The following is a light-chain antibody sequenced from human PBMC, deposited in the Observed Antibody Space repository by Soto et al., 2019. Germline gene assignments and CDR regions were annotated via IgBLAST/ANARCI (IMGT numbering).Light chain of an antibody. CDR1: QTISLY. Sequence: DVQMTQSPSSLSASLGDRVTITCRASQTISLYLNWYQQKPGKAPKLLIATTSYLQNGVPSRFSGSRSGTDFSLTISSLQPEDFATYYCQQSYSTPLTFGGGTKVDIK. CDR3: QQSYSTPLT. V-gene: IGKV1-39*01. CDR2: TTS. J-gene: IGKJ4*01.